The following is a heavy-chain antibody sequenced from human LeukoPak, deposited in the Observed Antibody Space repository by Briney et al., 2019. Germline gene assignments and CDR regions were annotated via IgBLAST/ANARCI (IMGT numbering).Heavy chain of an antibody. V-gene: IGHV3-21*01. CDR1: GFTLSTYN. J-gene: IGHJ4*02. Sequence: KAGGSLRLSCAASGFTLSTYNMKWVRQAPRKGLEWVSSISTSSSYIYYADSVKGRFTISRDNARNSLYLKMNSLRAEDTAVYYCARDRDWNSGFDYWGQGTLVTVSS. CDR2: ISTSSSYI. D-gene: IGHD1-7*01. CDR3: ARDRDWNSGFDY.